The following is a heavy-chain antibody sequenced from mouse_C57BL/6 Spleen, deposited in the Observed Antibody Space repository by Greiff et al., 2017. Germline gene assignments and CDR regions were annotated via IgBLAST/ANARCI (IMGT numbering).Heavy chain of an antibody. CDR1: GYTFTSYG. V-gene: IGHV1-81*01. J-gene: IGHJ4*01. CDR3: AMSNHYAMDY. D-gene: IGHD2-5*01. CDR2: IYPRSGNT. Sequence: VQLQQSGAELARPGASVKLSCKASGYTFTSYGISWVKQRTGQGLEWIGEIYPRSGNTYYNEKFKSKATLTADKSSSTAYMELRSLTSEDSAVYFWAMSNHYAMDYWGQGTSVTVSS.